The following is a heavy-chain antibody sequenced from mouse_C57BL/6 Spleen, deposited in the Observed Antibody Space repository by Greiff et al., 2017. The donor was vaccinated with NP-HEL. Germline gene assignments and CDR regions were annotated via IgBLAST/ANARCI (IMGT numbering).Heavy chain of an antibody. D-gene: IGHD1-1*01. CDR2: IHPNSGST. V-gene: IGHV1-64*01. Sequence: QVQLQQPGAELVKPGASVKLSCKASGYTFTSYWMHWVKQRPGQGLEWIGMIHPNSGSTNYNEKFKSKATLTVDKSSSTAYMQLSSLTSEDSAVYYGASLYYYGSSYRYAMDYWGQGTSVTVSS. CDR3: ASLYYYGSSYRYAMDY. CDR1: GYTFTSYW. J-gene: IGHJ4*01.